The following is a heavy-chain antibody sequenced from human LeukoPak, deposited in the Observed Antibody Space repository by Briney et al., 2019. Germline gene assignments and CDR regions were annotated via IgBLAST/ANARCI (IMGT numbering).Heavy chain of an antibody. CDR1: GFTFSSYA. CDR3: ALCYDSSGYYPDY. D-gene: IGHD3-22*01. V-gene: IGHV3-23*01. J-gene: IGHJ4*02. CDR2: ISGSGGST. Sequence: GGSLRLSCAASGFTFSSYAMSWVRQAPGKGLEWVSAISGSGGSTYYADSVKGRFTISRDNSKNTLYLQMNSLRAEDTAVYYGALCYDSSGYYPDYWGQGTLVTVSS.